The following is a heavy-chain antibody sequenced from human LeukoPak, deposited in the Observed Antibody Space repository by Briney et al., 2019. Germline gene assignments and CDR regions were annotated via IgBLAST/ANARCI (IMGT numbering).Heavy chain of an antibody. Sequence: GGSLTLSCAATGFTFSSYWMHWVRQVPGKGLVWVSRINNGGSSTSYADSVKGRSTISRDNAKNTLYLQMNSLRAEDTAVYYCGRDCGLGAAFVIWGQRTMVTVSS. CDR2: INNGGSST. CDR3: GRDCGLGAAFVI. D-gene: IGHD2-21*01. V-gene: IGHV3-74*01. J-gene: IGHJ3*02. CDR1: GFTFSSYW.